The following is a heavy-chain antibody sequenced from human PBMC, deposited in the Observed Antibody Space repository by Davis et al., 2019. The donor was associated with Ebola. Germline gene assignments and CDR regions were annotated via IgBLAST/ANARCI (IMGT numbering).Heavy chain of an antibody. Sequence: GESLKISCAASGFTFSVYAMTWVRQAPGKGLGGVSGISVRGDGTSYSDSVKGRFTISRDNSKNTLYLQMNSLRAEDTAVYYCARGRYGSGDYWGQGTLVTVSS. J-gene: IGHJ4*02. CDR3: ARGRYGSGDY. V-gene: IGHV3-23*01. CDR2: ISVRGDGT. D-gene: IGHD5-18*01. CDR1: GFTFSVYA.